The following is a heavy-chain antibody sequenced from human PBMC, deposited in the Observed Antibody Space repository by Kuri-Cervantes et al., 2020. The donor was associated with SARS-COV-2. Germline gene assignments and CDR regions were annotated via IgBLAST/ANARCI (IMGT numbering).Heavy chain of an antibody. Sequence: GESLKISCAASGFTFSSNYMSWVRQAPGKGLEWVSAISGSGGSTYYADSVKGRFTISRDNSKNTLYLQMNVLRAEDTAVYYCAKDGGSYSCSSAYRLDVWGQGTTVTVSS. V-gene: IGHV3-23*01. J-gene: IGHJ6*02. CDR2: ISGSGGST. CDR1: GFTFSSNY. D-gene: IGHD1-26*01. CDR3: AKDGGSYSCSSAYRLDV.